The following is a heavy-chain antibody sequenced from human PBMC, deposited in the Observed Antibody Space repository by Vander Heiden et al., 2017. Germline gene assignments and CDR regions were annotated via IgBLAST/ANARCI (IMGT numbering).Heavy chain of an antibody. Sequence: EVQLLESGGGLVQPGGSLRLSCAASGFTFRSYPMSWVRQAPGKGLEWVSAISGSGGSTYYADSVKGRFTISRDNSKNTLYLQMNSLRAEDTAVYYCAKTPWYYDSSGYYFDYWGQGTLVTVSS. CDR1: GFTFRSYP. V-gene: IGHV3-23*01. D-gene: IGHD3-22*01. CDR3: AKTPWYYDSSGYYFDY. CDR2: ISGSGGST. J-gene: IGHJ4*02.